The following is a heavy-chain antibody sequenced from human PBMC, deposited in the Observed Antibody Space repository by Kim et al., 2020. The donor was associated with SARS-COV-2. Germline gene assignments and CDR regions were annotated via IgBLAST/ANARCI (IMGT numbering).Heavy chain of an antibody. J-gene: IGHJ6*02. CDR3: ARDVAGYDFWSGYYISGDYYYYGMDV. CDR1: GYTFTSYG. CDR2: ISAYNGNT. Sequence: SVKVSCKASGYTFTSYGISWVRQAPGQGLEWMGWISAYNGNTNYAQKLQGRVTMTTDTSTSTAYMELRSLRSDDTAVYYCARDVAGYDFWSGYYISGDYYYYGMDVWGQGTTVTVSS. D-gene: IGHD3-3*01. V-gene: IGHV1-18*01.